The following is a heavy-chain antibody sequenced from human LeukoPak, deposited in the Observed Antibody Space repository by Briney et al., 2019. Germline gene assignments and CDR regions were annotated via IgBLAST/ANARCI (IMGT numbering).Heavy chain of an antibody. CDR1: GFTFDSYA. CDR2: ISSPGSST. CDR3: AKRGIPTSAYYFDY. V-gene: IGHV3-23*01. D-gene: IGHD2-2*01. J-gene: IGHJ4*02. Sequence: PRGSLRLSCAASGFTFDSYAMTWVRQAPGKGLEWVSYISSPGSSTFYADSVKGRFTISRDNSKNTLYLQMNSLRAEDTAVYYCAKRGIPTSAYYFDYWGQGTLIIVSS.